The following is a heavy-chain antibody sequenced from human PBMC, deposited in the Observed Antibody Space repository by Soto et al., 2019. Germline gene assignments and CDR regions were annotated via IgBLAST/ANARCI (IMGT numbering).Heavy chain of an antibody. Sequence: GGSLRLSCAASGFTFSSYAMHWVRQAPGKGLEWVAVISYDGSNKYYADSVKGRFTISRDNSKNTLYLQMNSLRAEDTAVYYCAKGPSDIVVVPAAPSFWFDPWGQGTLVTVSS. CDR3: AKGPSDIVVVPAAPSFWFDP. CDR2: ISYDGSNK. CDR1: GFTFSSYA. V-gene: IGHV3-30*04. D-gene: IGHD2-2*01. J-gene: IGHJ5*02.